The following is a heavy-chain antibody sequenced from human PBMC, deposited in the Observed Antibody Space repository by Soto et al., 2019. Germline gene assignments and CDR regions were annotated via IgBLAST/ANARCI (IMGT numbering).Heavy chain of an antibody. CDR1: GFTFDDYT. V-gene: IGHV3-43*01. Sequence: GGSLRLSCAASGFTFDDYTMHWVRQAPGKGLEWVSLISWDGGSTYYADSVKGRFTISRDNSKNSLYLQMNSLRTEDTALYYCAKDISPGKVRYSFDYWGQGTLVTVSS. CDR2: ISWDGGST. J-gene: IGHJ4*02. D-gene: IGHD1-1*01. CDR3: AKDISPGKVRYSFDY.